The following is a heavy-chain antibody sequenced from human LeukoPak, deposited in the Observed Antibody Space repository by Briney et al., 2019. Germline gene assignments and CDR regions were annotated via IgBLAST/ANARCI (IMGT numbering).Heavy chain of an antibody. CDR3: AKHRFLEWLLWDYFDY. Sequence: GGSLRLSCAASGFTFSSYWMHWVRQAPGKGLEWVSAISGSGGSTYYADSVKGRFTISRDNSKNTLYLQMNSLRAEDTAVYYCAKHRFLEWLLWDYFDYWGQGTLVTVSS. CDR1: GFTFSSYW. D-gene: IGHD3-3*01. CDR2: ISGSGGST. J-gene: IGHJ4*02. V-gene: IGHV3-23*01.